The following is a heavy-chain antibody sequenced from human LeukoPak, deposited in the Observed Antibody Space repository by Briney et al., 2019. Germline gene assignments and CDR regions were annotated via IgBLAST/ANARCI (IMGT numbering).Heavy chain of an antibody. J-gene: IGHJ4*02. V-gene: IGHV1-8*01. CDR3: ARGQPSIAVAGTRDY. CDR2: MNPNSGNT. D-gene: IGHD6-19*01. Sequence: ASVKVSCKASGYTFTSYDINWVRQATGQGLEWMGWMNPNSGNTGYARKFQGRVTMTRNTSISTAYMEPSSLRSEDTAVYYCARGQPSIAVAGTRDYWGQGTLVTVSS. CDR1: GYTFTSYD.